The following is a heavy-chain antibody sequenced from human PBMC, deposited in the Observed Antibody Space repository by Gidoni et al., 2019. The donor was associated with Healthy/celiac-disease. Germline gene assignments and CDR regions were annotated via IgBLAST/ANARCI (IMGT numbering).Heavy chain of an antibody. V-gene: IGHV4-39*01. J-gene: IGHJ4*02. D-gene: IGHD5-12*01. CDR3: ARLEDPARVATILFDY. CDR1: GGSIRSSSYY. Sequence: QLQLQESGPGLVKPSETLSLTCTVSGGSIRSSSYYWGWIRQPPGKGLEWIGSIYYSGSTYYNPSLKSRVTISVDTSKNQFSLKLSSVTAADTAVYYCARLEDPARVATILFDYWGQGTLVTVSS. CDR2: IYYSGST.